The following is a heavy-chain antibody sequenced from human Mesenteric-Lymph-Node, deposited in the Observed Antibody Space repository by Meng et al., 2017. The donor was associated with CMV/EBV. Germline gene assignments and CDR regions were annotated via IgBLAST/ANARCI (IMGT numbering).Heavy chain of an antibody. CDR2: ISSSGSTI. V-gene: IGHV3-48*03. CDR1: GFTFSSYE. CDR3: ARVSTSCYRGCYYYGINV. D-gene: IGHD2-2*02. Sequence: GESLKISCAASGFTFSSYEMNWVRQAPGKGLEWVSYISSSGSTIYYADSVRGRFTISRDNAKNSLYLQMNSLRVEDTAIYYCARVSTSCYRGCYYYGINVWGQGTTVTVSS. J-gene: IGHJ6*02.